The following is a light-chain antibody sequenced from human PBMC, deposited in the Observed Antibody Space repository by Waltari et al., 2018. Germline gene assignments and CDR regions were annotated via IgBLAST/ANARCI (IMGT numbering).Light chain of an antibody. CDR2: LVF. Sequence: DIVMTQSPLSLSVTPGELGSISCRSSQSLLHGSGNTFLDWYFQKPGQSPQLLIYLVFSRASGVHDRLSGSGPGIDFTLKFRRGEAEDVVVYFCMQARQPHWTFGQGTQVEIK. V-gene: IGKV2-28*01. CDR3: MQARQPHWT. J-gene: IGKJ1*01. CDR1: QSLLHGSGNTF.